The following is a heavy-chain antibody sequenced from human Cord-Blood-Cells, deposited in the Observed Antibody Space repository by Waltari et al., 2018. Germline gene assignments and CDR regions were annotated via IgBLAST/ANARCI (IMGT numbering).Heavy chain of an antibody. V-gene: IGHV3-23*01. Sequence: EVQLLESGGGLVQPGGSLRLSCAASGFTFSSYAMSWVRQAPGKGLEWVSAISGSGGSTYYADSVKGRFIISRDNSKNTLYLQMNSLRAEDTAVYYCAKRGDYPKWFDPWGQGTLVTVSS. CDR2: ISGSGGST. J-gene: IGHJ5*02. CDR3: AKRGDYPKWFDP. D-gene: IGHD4-17*01. CDR1: GFTFSSYA.